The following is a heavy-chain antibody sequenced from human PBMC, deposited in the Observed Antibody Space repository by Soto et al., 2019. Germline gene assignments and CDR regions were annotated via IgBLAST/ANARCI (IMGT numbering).Heavy chain of an antibody. CDR3: ARDISSSSEYYYYYGMDV. Sequence: ASVKVSCKASGYTFTSYGISWVRQAPGQGLEWMGWISAYNGNTNYAQKLQGRVTMTTDTSTSTAYMELRSLRSDDTAVYYCARDISSSSEYYYYYGMDVWGQGTTVTVSS. V-gene: IGHV1-18*01. D-gene: IGHD6-6*01. CDR2: ISAYNGNT. CDR1: GYTFTSYG. J-gene: IGHJ6*02.